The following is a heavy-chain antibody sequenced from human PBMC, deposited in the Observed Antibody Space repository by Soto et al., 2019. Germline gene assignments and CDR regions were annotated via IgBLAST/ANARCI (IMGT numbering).Heavy chain of an antibody. V-gene: IGHV4-39*01. D-gene: IGHD7-27*01. CDR1: GGSFSGYY. CDR2: IYYSGST. J-gene: IGHJ4*02. Sequence: ASETLSLTCAVYGGSFSGYYWGWIRRPPGKGLEWIGSIYYSGSTYYNPSLKSRVTISVDTSKNQFSLKLSSVTAADTAVYYCARRWGYSFDYWGQGTLVTVSS. CDR3: ARRWGYSFDY.